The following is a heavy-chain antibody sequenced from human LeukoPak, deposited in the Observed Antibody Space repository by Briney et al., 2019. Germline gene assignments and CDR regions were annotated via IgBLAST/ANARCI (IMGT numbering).Heavy chain of an antibody. Sequence: PGGSLRLSCAASGITNNSRSMTWVRQAPGKGLEWLSSISGSGNSAYYADSVKGRFTISRDKSKTTLSLQMNSLRVEDTAVYYCAKGAYVGGSSGYYPIWGQGTMVTVSS. V-gene: IGHV3-23*01. J-gene: IGHJ3*01. CDR2: ISGSGNSA. CDR1: GITNNSRS. D-gene: IGHD3-22*01. CDR3: AKGAYVGGSSGYYPI.